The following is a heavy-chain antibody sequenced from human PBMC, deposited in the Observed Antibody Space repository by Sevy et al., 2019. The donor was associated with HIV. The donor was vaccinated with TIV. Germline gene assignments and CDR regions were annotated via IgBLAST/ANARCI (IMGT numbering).Heavy chain of an antibody. CDR1: GYTFSSYD. V-gene: IGHV1-8*01. D-gene: IGHD1-26*01. CDR3: ARSLRRIKPVLEGGSYDS. J-gene: IGHJ4*02. CDR2: MNPNNGNT. Sequence: ASVKVSCETSGYTFSSYDINWVRQAPGQGLEWMGWMNPNNGNTAYAPKFQGRIPMTSNTSISTAYIGLSSLRSEETAVYYCARSLRRIKPVLEGGSYDSWGQGTLLTVSS.